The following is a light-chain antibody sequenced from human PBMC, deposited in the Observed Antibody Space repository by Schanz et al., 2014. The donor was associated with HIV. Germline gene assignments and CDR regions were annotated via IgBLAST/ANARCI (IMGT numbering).Light chain of an antibody. CDR3: SSYRGDHTLV. V-gene: IGLV1-40*01. CDR2: DDN. J-gene: IGLJ3*02. CDR1: SSNIGAGYD. Sequence: QSVLTQPPSVSGAPGQTVSLSCNGSSSNIGAGYDVHWYLQFTGTAPKLLIYDDNNRPSGVPDRFSGSKSGTSASLAITGLQAEDEAYYYCSSYRGDHTLVFGGGTKLTVL.